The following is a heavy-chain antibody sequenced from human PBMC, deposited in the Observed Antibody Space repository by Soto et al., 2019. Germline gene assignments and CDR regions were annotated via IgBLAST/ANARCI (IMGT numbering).Heavy chain of an antibody. CDR1: GYTFTTYD. Sequence: QLQLVQSGAELKKPGASVKVSCKASGYTFTTYDITWVRQAPGQGLEWVGRVSGYTGHTNYAPRLPGRLTVTAETSTSTAYMELRSLTSADTAVYYCARDSTARLAWFDPWGQGTPVILSS. V-gene: IGHV1-18*04. J-gene: IGHJ5*02. CDR3: ARDSTARLAWFDP. D-gene: IGHD6-6*01. CDR2: VSGYTGHT.